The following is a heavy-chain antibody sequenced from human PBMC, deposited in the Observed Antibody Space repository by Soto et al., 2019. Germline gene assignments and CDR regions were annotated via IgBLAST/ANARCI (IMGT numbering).Heavy chain of an antibody. CDR3: ARHKGGYYSGVDV. CDR2: IYYTGNT. V-gene: IGHV4-31*03. CDR1: GGSINSGDSY. D-gene: IGHD3-16*01. Sequence: PSETLSLTCSVSGGSINSGDSYWNWIRQNPGKGLEWIGFIYYTGNTYCNPSLRSRCTMSLDTSKNQFSLKLSSVTAAVTAVYYCARHKGGYYSGVDVWGQGTTVTVSS. J-gene: IGHJ6*02.